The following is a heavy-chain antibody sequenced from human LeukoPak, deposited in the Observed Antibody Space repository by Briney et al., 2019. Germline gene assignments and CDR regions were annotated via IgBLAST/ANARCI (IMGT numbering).Heavy chain of an antibody. D-gene: IGHD3-3*01. CDR2: ISSDGSIK. J-gene: IGHJ4*02. CDR1: KFTFSHYG. CDR3: VKEYHSRGFGAYFDY. V-gene: IGHV3-30*18. Sequence: GGSLRLSCTASKFTFSHYGMQWVRQAPGKGLEWVAVISSDGSIKVYADSVKGRFTLSRDNSINTVDLQMNSLRAGDTAVYYCVKEYHSRGFGAYFDYWGQGTLVTVSS.